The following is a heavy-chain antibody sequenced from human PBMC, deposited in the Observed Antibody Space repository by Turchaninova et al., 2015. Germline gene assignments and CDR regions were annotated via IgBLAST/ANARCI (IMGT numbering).Heavy chain of an antibody. D-gene: IGHD3-22*01. J-gene: IGHJ4*02. CDR2: ISAYNGNT. CDR1: G. V-gene: IGHV1-18*01. CDR3: ARDSGKWLSPLQFDY. Sequence: GISWVRQAPGQGLEWMGWISAYNGNTNYAQKLRGRLTMTTDTSTSTAYMELRSLRSDDQAVYYCARDSGKWLSPLQFDYWGQGTLVTVSS.